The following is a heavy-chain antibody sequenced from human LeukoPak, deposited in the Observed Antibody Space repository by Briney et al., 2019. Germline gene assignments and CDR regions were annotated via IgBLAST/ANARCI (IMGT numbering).Heavy chain of an antibody. CDR1: GFIFSNYA. D-gene: IGHD7-27*01. V-gene: IGHV3-23*01. Sequence: GGSLRLSCAASGFIFSNYAITWIRQAPGKGLEWVSEISGSGESTYYGDSVKGRFTISRDNSKNTLYLQMNSLRAGDTAIYYCAREHWDFDYWGQRTLVTVSS. CDR2: ISGSGEST. J-gene: IGHJ4*02. CDR3: AREHWDFDY.